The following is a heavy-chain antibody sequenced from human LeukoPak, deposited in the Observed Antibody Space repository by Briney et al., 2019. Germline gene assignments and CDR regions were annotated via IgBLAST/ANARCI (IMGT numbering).Heavy chain of an antibody. D-gene: IGHD1-26*01. J-gene: IGHJ5*02. CDR1: GIAFGGYS. Sequence: GGSLRLACEASGIAFGGYSMNWVRQAPGGSLEWVSSISSSRTYIYYADSVKGRFTVSRDNAKKSLYLQMKGLRAEDTAVYYCARDACLGSVGRRFDPWGQGTRVTVSS. CDR2: ISSSRTYI. CDR3: ARDACLGSVGRRFDP. V-gene: IGHV3-21*01.